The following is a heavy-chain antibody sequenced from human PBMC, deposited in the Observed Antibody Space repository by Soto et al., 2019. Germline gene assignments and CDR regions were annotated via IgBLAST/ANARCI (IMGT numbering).Heavy chain of an antibody. D-gene: IGHD3-3*01. V-gene: IGHV4-31*01. J-gene: IGHJ4*02. CDR2: IYYSGST. CDR3: ASEDGYFSHLNY. Sequence: QVQLQESGPGLVKPSQTLSLTCTVSGGSISSGGYYWSWIRQHPGKGLEWIGYIYYSGSTYYNPSLKGHLTISVDTPNHQFSLKPSSVTAADTAVYYCASEDGYFSHLNYWGQGTLVTVSS. CDR1: GGSISSGGYY.